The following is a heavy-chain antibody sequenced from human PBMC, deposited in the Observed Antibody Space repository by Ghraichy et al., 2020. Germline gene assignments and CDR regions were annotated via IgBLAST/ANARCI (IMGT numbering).Heavy chain of an antibody. CDR1: GYTLTELS. Sequence: ASVQDSCKVSGYTLTELSMHWVRQAPGKGLEWMGGFDPEDGETIYAQKFQGRVTMTEDTSTDTAYMELSSLRSEDTAVYYCATPSMRINYYGMDVWGQGTTVTVSS. CDR2: FDPEDGET. J-gene: IGHJ6*02. D-gene: IGHD2-8*01. CDR3: ATPSMRINYYGMDV. V-gene: IGHV1-24*01.